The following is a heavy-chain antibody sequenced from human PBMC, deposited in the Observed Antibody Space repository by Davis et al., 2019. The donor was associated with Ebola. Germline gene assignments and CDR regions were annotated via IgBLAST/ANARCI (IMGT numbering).Heavy chain of an antibody. CDR2: IYYSGST. CDR1: GGSISSSSYY. Sequence: PSETLSLTCTVSGGSISSSSYYWGWIRQPPGKGLEWIGSIYYSGSTYYNPSLKSRVTISVDTSKNKFSLKLSSVTAADTAVYYCARLVYYYGMDVWGQGTTVTVSS. CDR3: ARLVYYYGMDV. J-gene: IGHJ6*02. V-gene: IGHV4-39*01.